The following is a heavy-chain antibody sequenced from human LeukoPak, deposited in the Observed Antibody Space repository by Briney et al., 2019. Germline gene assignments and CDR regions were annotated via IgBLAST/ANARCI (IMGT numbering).Heavy chain of an antibody. D-gene: IGHD3-22*01. CDR3: AKGYYYDSNNWFDP. J-gene: IGHJ5*02. Sequence: GGSLRLSCAASGFTFSSYAMSWVRQAPGKRLEWVSAISGSGGSTYYADSVKGRFTISRDNSKNTLYLQMNSLRAEDTAVYYCAKGYYYDSNNWFDPRGRGTLVTVSS. CDR2: ISGSGGST. CDR1: GFTFSSYA. V-gene: IGHV3-23*01.